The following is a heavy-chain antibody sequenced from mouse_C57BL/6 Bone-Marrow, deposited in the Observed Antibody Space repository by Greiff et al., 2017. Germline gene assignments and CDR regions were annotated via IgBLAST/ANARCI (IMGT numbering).Heavy chain of an antibody. V-gene: IGHV1-9*01. CDR3: FYGSSFDY. D-gene: IGHD1-1*01. J-gene: IGHJ2*01. Sequence: VQLQQSGAELMKPGASVKLSCKATGYTFTAYWIEWVKQRPGHGLDWIGEILPGSGSTNYNVKFKGKATFTADTSSNTAYMQLSSLTTEDSAIYYCFYGSSFDYWGQGTTLTVSS. CDR2: ILPGSGST. CDR1: GYTFTAYW.